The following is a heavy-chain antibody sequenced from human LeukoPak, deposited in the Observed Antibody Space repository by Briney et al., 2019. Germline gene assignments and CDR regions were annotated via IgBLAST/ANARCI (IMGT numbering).Heavy chain of an antibody. V-gene: IGHV1-18*01. CDR1: GYTFTSYG. J-gene: IGHJ4*02. CDR3: ARDLAKYSSGWYAGGY. CDR2: ISAYNGNT. D-gene: IGHD6-19*01. Sequence: GASVKVSCKASGYTFTSYGIGWVRQAPGQGLEWMGWISAYNGNTNYAQKLQGRVTMTTDTSTSTAYMELRSLRSDDTAVYYCARDLAKYSSGWYAGGYWGQGTLVTVSS.